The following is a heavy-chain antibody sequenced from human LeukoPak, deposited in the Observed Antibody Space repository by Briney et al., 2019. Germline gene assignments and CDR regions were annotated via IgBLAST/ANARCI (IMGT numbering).Heavy chain of an antibody. Sequence: PSETLPLTCTVSGGSISSYYWSWIRQPPGKGLEWIGYMSYSGSSNYNPSLRSRVTISVDASKKQFSLKLSSVTAADTAVYYCARDGYSDSSGYDYPPSVWGQGTLVTVSS. CDR3: ARDGYSDSSGYDYPPSV. J-gene: IGHJ4*02. CDR1: GGSISSYY. V-gene: IGHV4-59*01. D-gene: IGHD3-22*01. CDR2: MSYSGSS.